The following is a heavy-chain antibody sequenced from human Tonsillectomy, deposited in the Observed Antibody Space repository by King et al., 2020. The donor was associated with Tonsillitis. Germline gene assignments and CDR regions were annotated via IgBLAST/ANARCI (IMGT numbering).Heavy chain of an antibody. V-gene: IGHV4-31*03. D-gene: IGHD1-26*01. CDR1: GGSISSDGYF. CDR3: ARGGSHYGLDV. Sequence: VQLQESGPGLVKPSQTLSLTCTVSGGSISSDGYFWSCIRQHPGKGLVWIGYIYFSGDTYYNPSLKSRVIISVDTSKNQFSLKLNSVTAAATAVYYCARGGSHYGLDVWGQGTTVIVSS. CDR2: IYFSGDT. J-gene: IGHJ6*02.